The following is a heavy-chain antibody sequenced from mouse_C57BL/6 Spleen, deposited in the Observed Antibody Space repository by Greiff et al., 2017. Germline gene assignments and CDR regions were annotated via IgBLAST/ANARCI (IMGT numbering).Heavy chain of an antibody. CDR1: GFTFSNYW. CDR3: TGPPFAY. CDR2: IRLKSDNYAT. Sequence: VQLQESGGGLVQPGGSMKLSCVASGFTFSNYWMNWVRQSPEKGLEWVAQIRLKSDNYATHYAESVKGRFTISRDDSKSSVYLQMNNLRAEDTGIYYCTGPPFAYWGQGTLVTVSA. J-gene: IGHJ3*01. V-gene: IGHV6-3*01.